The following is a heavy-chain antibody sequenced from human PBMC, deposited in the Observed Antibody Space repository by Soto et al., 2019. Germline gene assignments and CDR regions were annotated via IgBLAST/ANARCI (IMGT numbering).Heavy chain of an antibody. D-gene: IGHD1-26*01. J-gene: IGHJ4*02. CDR1: GYSFTNYW. V-gene: IGHV1-18*04. CDR3: ARDHVVRGNYYDY. CDR2: ISAYNGNT. Sequence: PGESLKISCKASGYSFTNYWINWVRQAAGQGLEWMGWISAYNGNTNYAQKLQGRVTMTTDTSTSTAYMELRSLRSDDTAVYYCARDHVVRGNYYDYWGQGTLVTVSS.